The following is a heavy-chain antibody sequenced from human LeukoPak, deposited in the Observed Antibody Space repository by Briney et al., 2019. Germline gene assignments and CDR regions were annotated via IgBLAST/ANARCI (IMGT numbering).Heavy chain of an antibody. Sequence: GGSLRLSCAASGFTVSSNYMSWVRQAPGKGLEWVSVMYSGGSTYYADSVKGRFTISRDNSKNTLYLQMNSLRAEDTAVYYCARDLGSRYYYDSSDAFDIWGQGTMVTVSS. CDR2: MYSGGST. D-gene: IGHD3-22*01. CDR1: GFTVSSNY. V-gene: IGHV3-66*01. J-gene: IGHJ3*02. CDR3: ARDLGSRYYYDSSDAFDI.